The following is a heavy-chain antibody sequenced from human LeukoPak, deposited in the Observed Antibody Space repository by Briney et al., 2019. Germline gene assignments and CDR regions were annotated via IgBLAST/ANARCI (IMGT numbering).Heavy chain of an antibody. CDR1: GFTFSIYS. CDR3: ARGSTIVQRRDAFDI. CDR2: ISTTSSHI. D-gene: IGHD5-24*01. J-gene: IGHJ3*02. Sequence: GGSLRLSCAASGFTFSIYSMDWVRQAPGKGPEWVSSISTTSSHIYYADSVKGRFTISRDNAKNSMYLQMSSLRAEDTGVYYCARGSTIVQRRDAFDIWGQGTMVTVSS. V-gene: IGHV3-21*01.